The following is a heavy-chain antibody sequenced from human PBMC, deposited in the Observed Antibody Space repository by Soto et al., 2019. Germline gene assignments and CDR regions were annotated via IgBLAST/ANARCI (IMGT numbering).Heavy chain of an antibody. D-gene: IGHD3-10*01. CDR3: ARVRIYYGSGSYEYYYYYGMDV. J-gene: IGHJ6*02. CDR1: GGTFSSYA. V-gene: IGHV1-69*01. CDR2: IIPIFGTA. Sequence: QVQLVQSGAEVKKPGSSVKVSCKASGGTFSSYAISWVRQAPGQGLEWLGGIIPIFGTANYAQTFQGRVTITADESTSTAYMELSSLRSEDTAVYYCARVRIYYGSGSYEYYYYYGMDVWGQGTTVTVSS.